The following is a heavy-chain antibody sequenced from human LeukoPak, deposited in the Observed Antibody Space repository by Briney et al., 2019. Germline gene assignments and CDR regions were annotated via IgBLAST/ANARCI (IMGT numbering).Heavy chain of an antibody. CDR2: INHSGST. V-gene: IGHV4-34*01. CDR3: ARGLYLERAFDI. J-gene: IGHJ3*02. D-gene: IGHD2-8*01. CDR1: GGSFSGYY. Sequence: SETLSLTCAVYGGSFSGYYWSWIRQPPGKGLEWIGEINHSGSTNYNPSLKSRVTMSVDTSKNQFSLKLSSVTAADTAVYYCARGLYLERAFDIWGQGTMVTVSS.